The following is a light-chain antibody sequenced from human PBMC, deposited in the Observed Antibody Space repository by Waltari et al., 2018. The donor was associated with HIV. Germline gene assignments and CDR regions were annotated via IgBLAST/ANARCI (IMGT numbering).Light chain of an antibody. Sequence: SSELTQPPSLSVSPGQTARITCPGDALASHFAYWYQQQPDQATVLVIFEDNRRPAGIPGRFSGTSSRTVAILTISVDEVDDEDDYYCYSVDSTGNPLFGGGTKLTVL. CDR2: EDN. CDR1: ALASHF. V-gene: IGLV3-10*03. CDR3: YSVDSTGNPL. J-gene: IGLJ2*01.